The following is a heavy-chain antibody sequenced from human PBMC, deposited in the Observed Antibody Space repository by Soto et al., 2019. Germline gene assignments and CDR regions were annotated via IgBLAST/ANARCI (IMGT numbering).Heavy chain of an antibody. CDR3: AKDIFGGYCSSTSCYTLGFDY. Sequence: PGGSLRLSCAASGFTFDDYTMHWVRQAPGKGLEWVSLISWDGGSTYYADSVKGQFTISRDNSKNSLYLQMNSLRTEDTALYYCAKDIFGGYCSSTSCYTLGFDYWGQGTLVTVSS. CDR1: GFTFDDYT. D-gene: IGHD2-2*02. J-gene: IGHJ4*02. CDR2: ISWDGGST. V-gene: IGHV3-43*01.